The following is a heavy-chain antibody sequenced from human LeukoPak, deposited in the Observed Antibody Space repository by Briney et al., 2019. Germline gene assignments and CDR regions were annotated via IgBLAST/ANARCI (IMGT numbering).Heavy chain of an antibody. V-gene: IGHV4-34*01. Sequence: PSETLSLTCTVSGGSISSYYWSWIRQPPGKGLEWIGEINHSGSTNYNPSLKSRVTISVDTSKNQFSLKLSSVTAADTAVYYCARYCSSTSCYPRNRYYYGMDVWGHGTTVTVSS. CDR3: ARYCSSTSCYPRNRYYYGMDV. D-gene: IGHD2-2*01. J-gene: IGHJ6*02. CDR1: GGSISSYY. CDR2: INHSGST.